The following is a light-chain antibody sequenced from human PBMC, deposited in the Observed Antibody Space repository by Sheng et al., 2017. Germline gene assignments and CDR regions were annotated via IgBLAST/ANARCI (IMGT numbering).Light chain of an antibody. CDR3: CSYAVTLYV. V-gene: IGLV2-23*01. CDR2: EGT. Sequence: QSALTQPASVSGSPGQSITISCSGSSSDVGTYSLVSWYQQYPGKAPKLMIYEGTKRPSGVSNRFSASKSGNTASLTISGLQAEDEANYYCCSYAVTLYVLGTGTKVTVL. CDR1: SSDVGTYSL. J-gene: IGLJ1*01.